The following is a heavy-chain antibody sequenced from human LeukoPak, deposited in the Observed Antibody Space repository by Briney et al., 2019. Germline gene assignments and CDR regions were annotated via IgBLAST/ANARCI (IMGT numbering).Heavy chain of an antibody. D-gene: IGHD5-12*01. CDR3: AREIVATTNYYYYGMDV. CDR2: MNPNSGNT. CDR1: GYTFTSYD. Sequence: ASVKVSCKASGYTFTSYDINWVRQATGQGLEWMGWMNPNSGNTGYAQKFQGRVTMTRNTSISTAYMELSRLRSDDTAVYYCAREIVATTNYYYYGMDVWGQGTTVTVSS. V-gene: IGHV1-8*01. J-gene: IGHJ6*02.